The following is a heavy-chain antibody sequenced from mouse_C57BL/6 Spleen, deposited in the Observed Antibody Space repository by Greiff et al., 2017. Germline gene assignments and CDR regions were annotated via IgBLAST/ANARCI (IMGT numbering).Heavy chain of an antibody. Sequence: VQLQESGAELVRPGASVTLSCKASGYTFTDYEMHWVKQTPVHGLEWIGAIDPETGGTAYNQKFKGKAILTADKSSSTAYMELRSLTSEDSAVYYCTRSYGSSYDWGQGTTLTVSS. CDR3: TRSYGSSYD. CDR1: GYTFTDYE. D-gene: IGHD1-1*01. V-gene: IGHV1-15*01. J-gene: IGHJ2*01. CDR2: IDPETGGT.